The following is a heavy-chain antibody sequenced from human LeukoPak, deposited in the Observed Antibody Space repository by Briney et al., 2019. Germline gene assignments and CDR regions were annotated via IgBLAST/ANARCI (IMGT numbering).Heavy chain of an antibody. Sequence: SETLSLTCTVSGVSISNNYFYWAWIRQPPGKGLELIGYVHHTGSTFHNSSLKSRVTISADTSQNQFSLSLTSVTAADTAVYYCARRTANVYFDYWGQGTLVPVSS. CDR2: VHHTGST. J-gene: IGHJ4*02. CDR3: ARRTANVYFDY. V-gene: IGHV4-39*01. CDR1: GVSISNNYFY. D-gene: IGHD5-18*01.